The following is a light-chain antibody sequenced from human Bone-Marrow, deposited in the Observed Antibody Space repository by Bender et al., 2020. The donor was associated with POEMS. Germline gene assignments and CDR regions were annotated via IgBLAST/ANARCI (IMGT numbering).Light chain of an antibody. J-gene: IGLJ3*02. CDR2: SSH. Sequence: QSVLTQPPSASGTPGQRVTISCSGGSSNIGAHAVNWYQHLPGTAPNLLIYSSHRRPSEVPDRFSGSRSGTSASLAISGLQSEDEAVYYCEVWDDSLNGWVFGGGTKLTVL. CDR3: EVWDDSLNGWV. CDR1: SSNIGAHA. V-gene: IGLV1-44*01.